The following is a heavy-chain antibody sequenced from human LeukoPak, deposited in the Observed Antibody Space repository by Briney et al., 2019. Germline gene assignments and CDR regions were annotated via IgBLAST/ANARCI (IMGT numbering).Heavy chain of an antibody. CDR1: GYTFTGSY. V-gene: IGHV1-2*02. CDR3: GRGSEGGKWLDY. D-gene: IGHD3-22*01. Sequence: ASVEVSCKASGYTFTGSYIHWVRQAPGQGLEWMGWINPNSGGTNYGQKFQGRVTMTWDTSINTAYMDLSRLTSDDTAIYYCGRGSEGGKWLDYWGQGTLVTVSS. CDR2: INPNSGGT. J-gene: IGHJ4*02.